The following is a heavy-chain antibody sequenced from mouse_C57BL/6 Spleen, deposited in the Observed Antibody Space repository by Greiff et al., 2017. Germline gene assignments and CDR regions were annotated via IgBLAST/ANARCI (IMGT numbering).Heavy chain of an antibody. CDR2: INPGSGGT. V-gene: IGHV1-54*01. J-gene: IGHJ3*01. Sequence: VKLQESGAELVRPGTSVKVSCKASGYAFTNYLIEWVKQRPGQGLEWIGVINPGSGGTNYNEKFKGKATLTADKSSSTAYMQLSSLTSEDSAVYFCARGGLRPSWFAYWGQGTLVTVSA. CDR3: ARGGLRPSWFAY. CDR1: GYAFTNYL. D-gene: IGHD2-4*01.